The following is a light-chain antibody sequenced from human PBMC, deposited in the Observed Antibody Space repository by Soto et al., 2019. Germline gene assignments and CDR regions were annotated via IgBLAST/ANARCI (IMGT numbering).Light chain of an antibody. Sequence: QSVLTQPASVSGSLGQSITISCTGTSSDVGGYIYVSWYQQHPGKAPKLMIYDVTSRPSGVSYRFSGSKSGNTASLTISGLQAEDEADYYCSSYTTSSSYVFGTGTKVTVL. CDR3: SSYTTSSSYV. CDR1: SSDVGGYIY. CDR2: DVT. J-gene: IGLJ1*01. V-gene: IGLV2-14*01.